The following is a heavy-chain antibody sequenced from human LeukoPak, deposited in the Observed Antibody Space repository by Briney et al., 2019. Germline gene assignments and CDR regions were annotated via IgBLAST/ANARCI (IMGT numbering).Heavy chain of an antibody. CDR3: ARAYYYDSSGYSHYFDY. Sequence: PGGSLRLSCAASGFTFSSYWMSWVRQAPGKGLEWVANIKQDGSGKYYVDSVKGRFTISRDNAKNSLYLQMNSLRAEDTAVYYCARAYYYDSSGYSHYFDYWGQGTLVTVSS. J-gene: IGHJ4*02. D-gene: IGHD3-22*01. V-gene: IGHV3-7*01. CDR2: IKQDGSGK. CDR1: GFTFSSYW.